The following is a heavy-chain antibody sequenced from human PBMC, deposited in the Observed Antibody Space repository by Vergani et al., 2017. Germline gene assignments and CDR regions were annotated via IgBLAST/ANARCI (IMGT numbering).Heavy chain of an antibody. CDR1: GGTFSSYA. D-gene: IGHD2-2*01. CDR3: ARHPVVPAAKHWYFDL. Sequence: QVQLVQSGAEVKKPGSSVKVSCKASGGTFSSYAISWVRQAPGQGLEWMGGIIPIFGTANYAQKFQGRVTITADESTSTAYMELSSLRSEDTAMYYCARHPVVPAAKHWYFDLWGRGTLVTVSS. J-gene: IGHJ2*01. CDR2: IIPIFGTA. V-gene: IGHV1-69*01.